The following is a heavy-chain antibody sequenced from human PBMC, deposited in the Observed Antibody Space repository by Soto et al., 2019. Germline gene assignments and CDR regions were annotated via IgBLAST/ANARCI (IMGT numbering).Heavy chain of an antibody. V-gene: IGHV4-30-4*01. D-gene: IGHD4-17*01. J-gene: IGHJ4*02. Sequence: QVQLQESGPGLVKPSQTLSLTCTVSGGSISSGDYYWSWIRQPPGKSLEWIGYIYYSGSTYYNPSLKSRVTISVDTSKNQFSLKLSSVTAADTAVYYCARNDYGDQKPPFPDYWGQGTLVTVSS. CDR2: IYYSGST. CDR3: ARNDYGDQKPPFPDY. CDR1: GGSISSGDYY.